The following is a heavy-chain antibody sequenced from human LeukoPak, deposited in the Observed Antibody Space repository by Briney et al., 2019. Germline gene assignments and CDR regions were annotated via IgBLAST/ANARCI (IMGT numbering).Heavy chain of an antibody. V-gene: IGHV5-51*01. J-gene: IGHJ4*02. CDR2: IYPGDSDT. D-gene: IGHD3-10*01. CDR3: ATYAGVRGVSPQTHFDY. Sequence: GESLXISCKGSGYSFTSYWIGWVRQMPGKGLEWMGIIYPGDSDTRYSPSFQGQVTISADKSISTAYLQWSSLKASDTAMYYCATYAGVRGVSPQTHFDYWGQGTLVTVSS. CDR1: GYSFTSYW.